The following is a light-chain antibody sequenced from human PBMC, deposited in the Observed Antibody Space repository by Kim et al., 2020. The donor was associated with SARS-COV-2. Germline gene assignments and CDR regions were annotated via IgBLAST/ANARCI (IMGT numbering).Light chain of an antibody. CDR1: SGSIASNY. CDR2: DGN. CDR3: QSFDSSAPNWV. V-gene: IGLV6-57*01. Sequence: NFMLTQPHSVSESPGKTVTISCTRSSGSIASNYVQWYRQRPGSSPTTVIFDGNQRFSGVPDRFSGSIDTSSNSASLTISGLKTEDEADYYCQSFDSSAPNWVFGGGTKLTVL. J-gene: IGLJ3*02.